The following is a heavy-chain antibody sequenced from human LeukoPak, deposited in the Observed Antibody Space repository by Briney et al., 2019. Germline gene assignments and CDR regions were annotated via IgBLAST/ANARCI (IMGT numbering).Heavy chain of an antibody. Sequence: APVKVSCKASGYTFTSYYMHWVRQAPGQGLEWMGIINPSGGSTSYAQKFQGRVTMTRDTSTSTVYMELSSLRSEDTAMYYCARGTTVAHYDYWGQGTLVTVSS. J-gene: IGHJ4*02. CDR3: ARGTTVAHYDY. V-gene: IGHV1-46*01. CDR1: GYTFTSYY. D-gene: IGHD4-23*01. CDR2: INPSGGST.